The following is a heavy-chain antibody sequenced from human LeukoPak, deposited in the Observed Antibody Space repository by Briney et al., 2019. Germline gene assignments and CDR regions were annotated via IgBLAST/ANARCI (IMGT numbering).Heavy chain of an antibody. J-gene: IGHJ4*02. CDR3: ARAQGVRYDSSGYRGYFDY. CDR1: GGSISSSSYH. Sequence: KPSETLSVTCTVSGGSISSSSYHWGWIRQPPGKGLEWIGSSHNSGSTYYNPSLKSRVTISVDTSKNQFSLKLSSVTAADTAVYYCARAQGVRYDSSGYRGYFDYWGQGTLVTVSS. CDR2: SHNSGST. D-gene: IGHD3-22*01. V-gene: IGHV4-39*01.